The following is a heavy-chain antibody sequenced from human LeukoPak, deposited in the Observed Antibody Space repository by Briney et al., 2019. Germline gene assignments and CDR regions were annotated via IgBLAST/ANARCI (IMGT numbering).Heavy chain of an antibody. CDR1: GFTFSSYA. J-gene: IGHJ1*01. D-gene: IGHD6-13*01. Sequence: GGSLRLSCAASGFTFSSYAMSWVRQTPAKGLEWVSAISGSGGSTYYADSVKGRFTISRDNSKNTLYLQMNSLRAEDTAVYYCAKSPWGSSWYGGEYFQHWGQGTLVTVSS. CDR3: AKSPWGSSWYGGEYFQH. V-gene: IGHV3-23*01. CDR2: ISGSGGST.